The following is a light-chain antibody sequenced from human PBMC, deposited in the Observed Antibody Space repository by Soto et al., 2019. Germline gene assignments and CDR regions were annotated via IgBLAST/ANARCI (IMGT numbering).Light chain of an antibody. V-gene: IGKV1-12*01. CDR1: QSVRSW. CDR3: QQANSFPLT. Sequence: DIQMTQSPSSVSASVGDRVTITCRASQSVRSWVAWYQQKPGQAPKLLISGASSLQSGVPARFSGSGSGTEFTLTISSLQPEDFATYFCQQANSFPLTVGGGTKVDI. CDR2: GAS. J-gene: IGKJ4*01.